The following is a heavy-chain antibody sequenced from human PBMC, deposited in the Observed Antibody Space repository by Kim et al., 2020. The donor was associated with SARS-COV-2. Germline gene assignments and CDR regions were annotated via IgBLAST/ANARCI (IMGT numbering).Heavy chain of an antibody. CDR3: ARRIDQWLGVDV. CDR1: GFTFGGYD. Sequence: GGSLRLSCAVSGFTFGGYDMYWVRQGPGKGLEWVSAMGTAGETFYSGSVKGRFIISRENGRNSLFFQMDSLKVGDTAVYYCARRIDQWLGVDVWGQGTTVTVSS. CDR2: MGTAGET. V-gene: IGHV3-13*04. J-gene: IGHJ6*02. D-gene: IGHD2-15*01.